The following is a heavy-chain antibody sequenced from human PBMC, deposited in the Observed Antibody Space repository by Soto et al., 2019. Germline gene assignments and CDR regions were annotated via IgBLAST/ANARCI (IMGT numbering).Heavy chain of an antibody. Sequence: ESGGGVVQPGRSLRLSCAASGFTFSSYAMHWVRQAPGKGLEWVAVISYDGSNKYYADSVKGRFTISRDNSKNTLYLQMNSLRAEDTAVYYCARDDLPYVRRYYFDYWGQGTLVTVSS. D-gene: IGHD3-10*01. J-gene: IGHJ4*02. CDR2: ISYDGSNK. CDR3: ARDDLPYVRRYYFDY. CDR1: GFTFSSYA. V-gene: IGHV3-30-3*01.